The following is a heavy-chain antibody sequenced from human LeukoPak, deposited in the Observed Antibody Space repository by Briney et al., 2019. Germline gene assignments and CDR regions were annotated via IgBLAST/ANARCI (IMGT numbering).Heavy chain of an antibody. CDR2: IYHSGST. CDR3: ARVEMATIG. D-gene: IGHD5-24*01. CDR1: GGSISSYY. Sequence: PSETLSLTCTVSGGSISSYYWSWIRQPPGKGLEWIGYIYHSGSTYYNPSLKSRVTISVDRSKNQFSLKLSSVTAADTAVYYCARVEMATIGWGQGTLVTVSS. J-gene: IGHJ4*02. V-gene: IGHV4-59*12.